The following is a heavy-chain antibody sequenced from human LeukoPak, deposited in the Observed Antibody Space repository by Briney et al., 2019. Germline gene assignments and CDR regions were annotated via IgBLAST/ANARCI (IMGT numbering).Heavy chain of an antibody. CDR3: ARHSRGRWYVFDY. CDR1: GFTFSSFA. V-gene: IGHV3-64D*06. D-gene: IGHD6-13*01. Sequence: PGGSLRLSCSASGFTFSSFALHWVRQAPGKGLEYVSAITSDGGTTYYADSVKGRFTISRDNSKNTLYLQMSSLRAEDTAVYYCARHSRGRWYVFDYWGQGTLVTVSS. J-gene: IGHJ4*02. CDR2: ITSDGGTT.